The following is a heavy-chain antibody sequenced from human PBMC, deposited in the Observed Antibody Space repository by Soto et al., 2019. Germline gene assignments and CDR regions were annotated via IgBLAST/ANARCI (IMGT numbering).Heavy chain of an antibody. CDR1: GFSLSTSGMC. V-gene: IGHV2-70*11. Sequence: GSGPTLVNPTQTLTLTCTFSGFSLSTSGMCVSWIRQPPGKALEWLARIDWDDDKYYSTSLKTRLTISKDTSKNQVVLTMTNMDPVDTATYYCARIRERITMVRGGWFGMDVWGQGTTVTVSS. CDR3: ARIRERITMVRGGWFGMDV. D-gene: IGHD3-10*01. CDR2: IDWDDDK. J-gene: IGHJ6*02.